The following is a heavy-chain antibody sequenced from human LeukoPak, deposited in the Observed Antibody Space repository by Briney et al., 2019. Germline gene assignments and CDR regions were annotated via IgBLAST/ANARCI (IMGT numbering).Heavy chain of an antibody. Sequence: GGSLRLSCVASEFTFSKYSMKWVRQAPGKGLEWVSYISISSGTIYYADSVKGRFTISRDNAKNSLYLQMNSLRAGDTAVYCCTAAGGGRNYGKFDYWGQGTLVTVSS. CDR3: TAAGGGRNYGKFDY. CDR1: EFTFSKYS. V-gene: IGHV3-48*01. D-gene: IGHD6-13*01. CDR2: ISISSGTI. J-gene: IGHJ4*02.